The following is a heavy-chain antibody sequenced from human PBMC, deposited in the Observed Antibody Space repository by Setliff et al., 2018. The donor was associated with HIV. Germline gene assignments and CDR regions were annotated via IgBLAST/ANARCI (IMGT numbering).Heavy chain of an antibody. D-gene: IGHD6-6*01. CDR3: ARHVGYSSSSLDY. CDR2: IYNRDFT. CDR1: GASIISHY. V-gene: IGHV4-59*08. J-gene: IGHJ4*02. Sequence: PSETLSLTCTVSGASIISHYYSWVRQPPGKGLEWIGYIYNRDFTTYNPSLKSRLTISMDTSKNQFSLKLSSVTAADTAVYYCARHVGYSSSSLDYWGQGTLVTVSS.